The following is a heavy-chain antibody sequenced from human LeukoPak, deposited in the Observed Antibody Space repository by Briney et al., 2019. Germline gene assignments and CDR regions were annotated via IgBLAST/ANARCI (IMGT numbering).Heavy chain of an antibody. CDR1: GYSISSGYY. Sequence: SETLSLTCTVSGYSISSGYYWGWIRQPPGKGLEWIGSIYHSGSTYYNPSLKSRVTISVDTSKNQFSLKQSSVTAADTAVYYCARASPIATDYWGQGTLVTVSS. CDR3: ARASPIATDY. CDR2: IYHSGST. V-gene: IGHV4-38-2*02. D-gene: IGHD6-13*01. J-gene: IGHJ4*02.